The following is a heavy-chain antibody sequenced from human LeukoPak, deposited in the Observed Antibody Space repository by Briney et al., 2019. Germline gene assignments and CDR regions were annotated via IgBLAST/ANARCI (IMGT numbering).Heavy chain of an antibody. V-gene: IGHV1-46*01. Sequence: ASVKVSCKASGYTFTSYYMHWVRQAPGQGLEWMGIINPSGGSTSYAQKFQGRVTMTRDTSTSTVYMELSKLRYEDAAVYYCASHKIAGVGDYGDYVTGFYYGMAVWAKGPRSPSP. CDR3: ASHKIAGVGDYGDYVTGFYYGMAV. CDR2: INPSGGST. CDR1: GYTFTSYY. J-gene: IGHJ6*02. D-gene: IGHD4-17*01.